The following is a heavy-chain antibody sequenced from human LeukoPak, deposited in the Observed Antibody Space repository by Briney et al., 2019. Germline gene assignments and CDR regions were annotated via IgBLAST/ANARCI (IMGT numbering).Heavy chain of an antibody. D-gene: IGHD1-1*01. V-gene: IGHV3-74*01. Sequence: GGSLRLSCAASGFTFSTYLMHWVRQAPGKGLVWVSRIHGDGISTTYADSVEGRFTISRDNAKNTLYLQMNSLRAEDTAVYFCASGELDSLYYFDYWGQGTLVTVSS. J-gene: IGHJ4*02. CDR1: GFTFSTYL. CDR3: ASGELDSLYYFDY. CDR2: IHGDGIST.